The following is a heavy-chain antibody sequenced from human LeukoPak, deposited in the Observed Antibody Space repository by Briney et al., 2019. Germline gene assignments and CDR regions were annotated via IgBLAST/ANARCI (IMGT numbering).Heavy chain of an antibody. Sequence: PSETLSLTCTVSGGSISSSSYYWGWIRQPPGKGLEWIGNIYHSGNTYYNSSLKSRVTISVDTSKNQFSLRLTSVTAADTAVYYYASLRVPGDFDYWGQGTLVTVSS. V-gene: IGHV4-39*07. CDR2: IYHSGNT. CDR1: GGSISSSSYY. CDR3: ASLRVPGDFDY. D-gene: IGHD3-16*01. J-gene: IGHJ4*02.